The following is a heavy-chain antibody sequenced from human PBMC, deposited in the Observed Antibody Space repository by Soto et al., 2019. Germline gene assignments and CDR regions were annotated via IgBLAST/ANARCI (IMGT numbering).Heavy chain of an antibody. Sequence: QVQLVQSGAEVKKPGASVKVSCKASGYTFTSYAMHWVRQAPGQRLEWMGWINAGNGNTKYSQKFQGRVTITRDTSASTAYMELSSLRSEDTAVYYCAIVAVAGADFDYWGQGTLVTVSS. CDR2: INAGNGNT. J-gene: IGHJ4*02. V-gene: IGHV1-3*01. D-gene: IGHD6-19*01. CDR3: AIVAVAGADFDY. CDR1: GYTFTSYA.